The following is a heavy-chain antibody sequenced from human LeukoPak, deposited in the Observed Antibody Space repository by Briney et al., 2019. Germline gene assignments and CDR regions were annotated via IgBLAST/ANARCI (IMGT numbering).Heavy chain of an antibody. CDR1: GFSFSSYS. V-gene: IGHV3-21*01. CDR2: ISSSKSYI. Sequence: GGSLRLACAVSGFSFSSYSMNWVRQAAGEGLEWVSSISSSKSYIFYADSVKGLFTTSRDNAKNSLYLEMTSLRAEETAVYYCASGSPAGDYWGQGTLVTVSS. CDR3: ASGSPAGDY. J-gene: IGHJ4*02. D-gene: IGHD1-26*01.